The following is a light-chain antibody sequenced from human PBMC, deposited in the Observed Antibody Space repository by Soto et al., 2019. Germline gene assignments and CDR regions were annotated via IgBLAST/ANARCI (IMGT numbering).Light chain of an antibody. CDR3: QQYGRSPA. CDR2: GAS. J-gene: IGKJ4*01. Sequence: EIVLTQSPGTLSLSPGERATLSCRASQSVSSSFLAWYQQKPGQAPRLLIYGASNMATGIPDRFSGSGSGTDFTLTISRLEPEDFAVYYCQQYGRSPAFGGGTKVEIK. V-gene: IGKV3-20*01. CDR1: QSVSSSF.